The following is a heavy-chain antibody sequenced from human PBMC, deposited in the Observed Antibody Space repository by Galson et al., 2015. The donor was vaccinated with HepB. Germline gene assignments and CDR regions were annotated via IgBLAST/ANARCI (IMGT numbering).Heavy chain of an antibody. D-gene: IGHD6-25*01. J-gene: IGHJ5*02. CDR3: ARVAATGATGHYNWFDP. Sequence: ETLSLTCAVYGGSFSGYYWSWIRQPPGKGLEWIGEINHSGSTNYNPSLKSRVTISVDTSKNQFSLKLSSVTAADTAVYYCARVAATGATGHYNWFDPWGQGTLVTVSS. CDR2: INHSGST. CDR1: GGSFSGYY. V-gene: IGHV4-34*01.